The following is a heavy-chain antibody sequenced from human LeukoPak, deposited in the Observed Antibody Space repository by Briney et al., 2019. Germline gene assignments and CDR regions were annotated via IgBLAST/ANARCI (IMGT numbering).Heavy chain of an antibody. CDR3: ARSLRSSREDY. Sequence: SETLSLICTVSGGSISSSSYYWGWIRQPPGKGLEWIGSIYYSGSTYYNPSLKSRVTISVDTSNNQFSLKLSSVTAADTAVYYCARSLRSSREDYWGQGTLVTVSS. V-gene: IGHV4-39*01. D-gene: IGHD6-13*01. J-gene: IGHJ4*02. CDR1: GGSISSSSYY. CDR2: IYYSGST.